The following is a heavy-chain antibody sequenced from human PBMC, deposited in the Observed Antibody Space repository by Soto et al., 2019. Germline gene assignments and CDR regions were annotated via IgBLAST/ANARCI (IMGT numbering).Heavy chain of an antibody. CDR1: GGSVSSGSYY. D-gene: IGHD6-13*01. Sequence: QVQLQESGPGLVKPSETLSLTCTVSGGSVSSGSYYWSWIRQPPGKGLEWIGYIYYSGSTNYNPSLKSRVTLSVDTSKNPFSLKLSSVTAADTAVYYCARVTKKKYSSSWGLLDPWGQGTLVTVSS. CDR2: IYYSGST. V-gene: IGHV4-61*01. CDR3: ARVTKKKYSSSWGLLDP. J-gene: IGHJ5*02.